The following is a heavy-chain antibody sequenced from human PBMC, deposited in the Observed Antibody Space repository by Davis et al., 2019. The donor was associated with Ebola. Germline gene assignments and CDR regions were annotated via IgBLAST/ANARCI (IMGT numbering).Heavy chain of an antibody. CDR2: TYYSSKWYS. CDR3: VRGFWATGLDS. J-gene: IGHJ4*02. CDR1: GDSVSSNSGA. Sequence: PSETLSLTCAISGDSVSSNSGAWNWVRQSPSRGLEWLGRTYYSSKWYSDYAVSVRGRLTVKLDTSRNQFSLQLNSVTPEDTAVYYCVRGFWATGLDSWGQGTLVTVSS. V-gene: IGHV6-1*01. D-gene: IGHD1-1*01.